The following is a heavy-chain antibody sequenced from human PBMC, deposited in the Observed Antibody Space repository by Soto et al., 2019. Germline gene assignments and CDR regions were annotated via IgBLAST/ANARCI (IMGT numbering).Heavy chain of an antibody. CDR1: GGTFSSYA. D-gene: IGHD3-3*01. J-gene: IGHJ6*02. CDR3: AASYDFWSGYYSRYYYGMDV. CDR2: IIPIFGTA. V-gene: IGHV1-69*13. Sequence: ASVKVSCKASGGTFSSYAISWVRQAPGQGLEWMGGIIPIFGTANYAQKFQGRVTITADESTSTAYMELSSLRSEDTAVYYCAASYDFWSGYYSRYYYGMDVWGQGTTVTVSS.